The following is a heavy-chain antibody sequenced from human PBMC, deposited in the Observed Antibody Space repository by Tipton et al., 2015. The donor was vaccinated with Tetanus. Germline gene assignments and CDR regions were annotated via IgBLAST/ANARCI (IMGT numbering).Heavy chain of an antibody. V-gene: IGHV4-59*01. CDR2: ISSSGRT. CDR1: GASISSYY. J-gene: IGHJ4*02. D-gene: IGHD2-8*02. CDR3: ARYYCSGGSCRHFDF. Sequence: LRLSCTVSGASISSYYWSWIRQPPGKGLEWIAYISSSGRTNYNPSLKSRVTISVDTSRNQFSLRLYSVTAADTAVYFCARYYCSGGSCRHFDFWGQGTLVTISS.